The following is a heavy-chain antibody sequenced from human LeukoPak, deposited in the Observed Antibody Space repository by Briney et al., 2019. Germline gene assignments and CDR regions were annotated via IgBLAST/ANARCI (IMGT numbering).Heavy chain of an antibody. CDR3: ARRPGPRIAAAGTDWFDP. CDR1: GYSFTSYW. Sequence: KVSCKASGYSFTSYWIGWVRQMPGKGLEWMGIIYPGDSDTRYSPSFQGQVTISADKSISTAYLQWSSLKASDTAIYYCARRPGPRIAAAGTDWFDPWGQGTLVTVSS. D-gene: IGHD6-13*01. J-gene: IGHJ5*02. CDR2: IYPGDSDT. V-gene: IGHV5-51*01.